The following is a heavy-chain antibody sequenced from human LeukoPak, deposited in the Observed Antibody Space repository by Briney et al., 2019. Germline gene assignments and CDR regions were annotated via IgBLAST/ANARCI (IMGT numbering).Heavy chain of an antibody. J-gene: IGHJ4*02. Sequence: GSLRLSCTASGFTFGDYAMSWVRQAPGKGLEWVGFIRSKAYGGTTEYAASVKGRFTISRDDSKSIAYLQMNILKTEDTAVYYCTRDTWIQLWLFDYWGQGTLVTVSS. CDR3: TRDTWIQLWLFDY. CDR1: GFTFGDYA. D-gene: IGHD5-18*01. V-gene: IGHV3-49*04. CDR2: IRSKAYGGTT.